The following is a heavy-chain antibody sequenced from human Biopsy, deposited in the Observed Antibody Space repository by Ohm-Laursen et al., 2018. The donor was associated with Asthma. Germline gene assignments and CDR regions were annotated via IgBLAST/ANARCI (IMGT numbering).Heavy chain of an antibody. CDR3: AGFCSGGNCPDH. D-gene: IGHD2-15*01. V-gene: IGHV4-59*01. Sequence: TLSLTCPVSGVSIRSYYWTWIRQPPGKGLEWIGNIHYSGNTYSNPSLKSRVTISVDTSKKQISLRLSSVIAADTAVYYCAGFCSGGNCPDHWGQGTLVTVSS. J-gene: IGHJ4*02. CDR2: IHYSGNT. CDR1: GVSIRSYY.